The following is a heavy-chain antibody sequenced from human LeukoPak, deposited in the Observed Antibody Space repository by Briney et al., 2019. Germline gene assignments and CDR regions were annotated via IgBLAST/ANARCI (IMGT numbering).Heavy chain of an antibody. Sequence: PGXXLRLSCAASGFTFDDYAMHWVRHDPGKGLEWVSGISWNSCSICYADSVKCRFTISTDNANNSLYLQMNSLRAEDMALYYCAKGRGVAVAGTFDYWGQGTLVTVSS. D-gene: IGHD6-19*01. CDR1: GFTFDDYA. V-gene: IGHV3-9*03. CDR3: AKGRGVAVAGTFDY. J-gene: IGHJ4*02. CDR2: ISWNSCSI.